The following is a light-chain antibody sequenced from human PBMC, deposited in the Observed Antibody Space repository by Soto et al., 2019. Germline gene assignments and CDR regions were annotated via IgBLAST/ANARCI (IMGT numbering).Light chain of an antibody. Sequence: QSALTQPASVSGSPGQSITISCTGTSSDVGGYNYVSWYQQHPGKAPKLMIYDVSNRPSGVSNHFSGSKSGNTASLTISGLQAEDEADYYCSSYTSSSTPFYVFGTGTKLTVL. V-gene: IGLV2-14*01. CDR2: DVS. J-gene: IGLJ1*01. CDR3: SSYTSSSTPFYV. CDR1: SSDVGGYNY.